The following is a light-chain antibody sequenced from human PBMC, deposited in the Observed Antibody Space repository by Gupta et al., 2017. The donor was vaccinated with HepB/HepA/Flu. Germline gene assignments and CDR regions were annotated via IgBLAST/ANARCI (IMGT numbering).Light chain of an antibody. CDR3: NSGAGSNNLV. CDR2: EVS. Sequence: QSALTQPPSASGSPAPSVTISCTGTSGDVGGYNFVSCYQQHPGKAHNLIIYEVSKRPAGVPGRFSGSKSGNTASLTVSGHEAEEEADYYCNSGAGSNNLVFGTGTKVTVL. J-gene: IGLJ1*01. CDR1: SGDVGGYNF. V-gene: IGLV2-8*01.